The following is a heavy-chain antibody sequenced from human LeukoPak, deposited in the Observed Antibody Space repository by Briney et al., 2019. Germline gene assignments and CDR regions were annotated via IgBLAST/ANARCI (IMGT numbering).Heavy chain of an antibody. J-gene: IGHJ3*02. Sequence: GGSLRLSCAASGFTFSSYAMSWVRHAPGKGLEWVSAISGSGGSTYYADSVTGRFTISRDNSKNTLYLQMNSLRAEDTAVYLCAKFVHIAFYIWGQGTMVTVSS. CDR1: GFTFSSYA. CDR3: AKFVHIAFYI. D-gene: IGHD5-12*01. V-gene: IGHV3-23*01. CDR2: ISGSGGST.